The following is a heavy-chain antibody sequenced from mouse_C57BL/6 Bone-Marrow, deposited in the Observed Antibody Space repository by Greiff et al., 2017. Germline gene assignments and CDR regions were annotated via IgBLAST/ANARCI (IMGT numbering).Heavy chain of an antibody. V-gene: IGHV5-17*01. J-gene: IGHJ1*03. D-gene: IGHD1-1*01. Sequence: EVQVVESGGGLVKPGGSLKLSCAASGFTFSDYGMHWVRQAPEKGLEWVAYISSGSSTIYYADTVKGRFTISRDNAKNTLSLQMTSLRSEDTAMYYCARRGTTVVSPYWYFDVWGTGTTVTVSS. CDR2: ISSGSSTI. CDR1: GFTFSDYG. CDR3: ARRGTTVVSPYWYFDV.